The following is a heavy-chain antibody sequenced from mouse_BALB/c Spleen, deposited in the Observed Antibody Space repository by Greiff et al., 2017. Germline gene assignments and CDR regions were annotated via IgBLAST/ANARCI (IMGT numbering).Heavy chain of an antibody. CDR2: ISSGGSYT. D-gene: IGHD1-1*01. J-gene: IGHJ1*01. CDR3: ARDLDYYGSSYDWYFDV. V-gene: IGHV5-9-4*01. Sequence: DVHLVESGGGLVKPGGSLKLSCAASGFTFSSYAMSWVRQSPEKRLEWVAEISSGGSYTYYPDTVTGRFTISRDNAKNTLYLEMSSLRSEDTAMYYCARDLDYYGSSYDWYFDVWGAGTTVTVSS. CDR1: GFTFSSYA.